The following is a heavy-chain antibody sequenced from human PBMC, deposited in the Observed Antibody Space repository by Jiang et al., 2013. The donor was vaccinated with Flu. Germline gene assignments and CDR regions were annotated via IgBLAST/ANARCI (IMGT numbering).Heavy chain of an antibody. CDR2: IYYSGST. CDR3: ARANLRFGESLYFDY. D-gene: IGHD3-10*01. V-gene: IGHV4-59*01. Sequence: GPGLVKPSETLSLTCTVSGGSTSSYYWSWIRQPPGKGLEWIGYIYYSGSTNYNPSLKSRVTISVDTSKNQFSLKLSSVTAADTAVYYCARANLRFGESLYFDYWGQGTLVTVSS. J-gene: IGHJ4*02. CDR1: GGSTSSYY.